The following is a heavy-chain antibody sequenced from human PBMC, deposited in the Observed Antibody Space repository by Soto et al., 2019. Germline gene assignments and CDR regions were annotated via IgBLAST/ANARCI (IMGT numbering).Heavy chain of an antibody. Sequence: EVQLVESGGGLVKPGGSLRLSCAASGFTFSSYSMNWVRQAPGKGLEWVSSISSSSSYIYYADSVKGRFTISRDNAKNSLYLQMNRLRAEDTAVYYCARGDGYNKGLWRYYYGMDVWGQGTTVTVSS. CDR1: GFTFSSYS. J-gene: IGHJ6*02. CDR3: ARGDGYNKGLWRYYYGMDV. CDR2: ISSSSSYI. V-gene: IGHV3-21*01. D-gene: IGHD5-12*01.